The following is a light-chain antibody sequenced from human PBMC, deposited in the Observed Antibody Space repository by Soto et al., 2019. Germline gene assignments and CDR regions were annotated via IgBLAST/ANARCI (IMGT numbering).Light chain of an antibody. V-gene: IGKV1-27*01. CDR2: AAS. CDR3: QKYNSAPRT. J-gene: IGKJ1*01. CDR1: QGISNY. Sequence: DIQMTQSPSSLSASVGDRVTITCRASQGISNYLAWYQQKPGKVPKLLIYAASTLQSGVPSRFSGNGSGTDFTLPIRRLQPEDGATYYCQKYNSAPRTFGQGTKVEIK.